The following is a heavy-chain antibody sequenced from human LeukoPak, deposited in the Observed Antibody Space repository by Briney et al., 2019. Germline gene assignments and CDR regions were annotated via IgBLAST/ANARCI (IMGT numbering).Heavy chain of an antibody. Sequence: ASETLSLTCAVYGGSFSGYYWSWIRQPPGKGLEWIGEINHSGSTNYNPSLKSRVTISVDTSKNQFSLKLSSVTAADTAVYYCARGWSYYDSSGRERFDPWGQGTLVTVSS. D-gene: IGHD3-22*01. CDR3: ARGWSYYDSSGRERFDP. CDR2: INHSGST. CDR1: GGSFSGYY. J-gene: IGHJ5*02. V-gene: IGHV4-34*01.